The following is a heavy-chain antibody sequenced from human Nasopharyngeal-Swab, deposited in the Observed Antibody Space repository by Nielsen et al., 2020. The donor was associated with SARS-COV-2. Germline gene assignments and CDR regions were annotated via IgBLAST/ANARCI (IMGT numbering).Heavy chain of an antibody. CDR2: ISAYNGNT. D-gene: IGHD3-9*01. CDR1: GYTFTSYG. Sequence: ASVKVSCKASGYTFTSYGISWVRQAPGQGLEWMGWISAYNGNTNYAQKLQGRVTMTTDTSTSTAYMELRSLRSDDTAVYYCAREVRYSDWLSQNYGMDVWGQGTTVTVSS. V-gene: IGHV1-18*01. CDR3: AREVRYSDWLSQNYGMDV. J-gene: IGHJ6*02.